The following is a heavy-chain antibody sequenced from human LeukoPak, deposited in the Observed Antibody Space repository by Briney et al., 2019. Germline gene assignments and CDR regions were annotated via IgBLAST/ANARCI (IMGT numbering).Heavy chain of an antibody. D-gene: IGHD2-2*01. Sequence: GGSLRLSCAASGFTISSYEMNWVRQAPGKGLEWVSYISGGDTTIYYADSVRGRFTISRDNSKNTLYLQMNSLRAEDTAVYYCAKDLSQPFYGMDVWGQGTTVTVSS. V-gene: IGHV3-48*03. CDR3: AKDLSQPFYGMDV. CDR2: ISGGDTTI. J-gene: IGHJ6*02. CDR1: GFTISSYE.